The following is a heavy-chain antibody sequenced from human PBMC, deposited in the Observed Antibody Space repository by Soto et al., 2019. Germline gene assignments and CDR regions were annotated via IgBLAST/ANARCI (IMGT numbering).Heavy chain of an antibody. CDR2: IYWDDDK. J-gene: IGHJ4*02. Sequence: QITLKESGPTVVKPTEPLTLTCTFSGFSLTTSGVGVGWVRQYPGKAPEWLALIYWDDDKRYSTSPKSRLTITDDTYKGVVVVTVAKVEPAAAATCHCALRHLRSVLVLFTSAAIYFVFLVQGTPVCVSS. D-gene: IGHD2-15*01. CDR3: ALRHLRSVLVLFTSAAIYFVF. V-gene: IGHV2-5*02. CDR1: GFSLTTSGVG.